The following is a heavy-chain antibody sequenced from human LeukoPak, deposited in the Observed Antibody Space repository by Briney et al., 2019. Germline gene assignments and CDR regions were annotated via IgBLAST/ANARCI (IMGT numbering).Heavy chain of an antibody. CDR2: ISYDGSNK. CDR3: AKEHVLLWSYYFDY. CDR1: GFTFSNYA. D-gene: IGHD3-10*01. J-gene: IGHJ4*02. Sequence: PGGSLRLSCAASGFTFSNYAMHWVRQAPGKGLEWVAVISYDGSNKYYADSVKGRFTISRDNSKNTLYLQMNSLRAEDTAVYYCAKEHVLLWSYYFDYWGQGTLVTVSS. V-gene: IGHV3-30*04.